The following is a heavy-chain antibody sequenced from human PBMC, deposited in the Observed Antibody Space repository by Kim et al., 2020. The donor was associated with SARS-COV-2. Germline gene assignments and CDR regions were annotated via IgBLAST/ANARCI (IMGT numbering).Heavy chain of an antibody. V-gene: IGHV3-11*06. CDR3: ATRGTGNY. CDR2: IKSSRSDT. D-gene: IGHD7-27*01. J-gene: IGHJ4*02. CDR1: GFTFSNYH. Sequence: GGSLRLSCAASGFTFSNYHMNWIRQAPGKGLEWVSNIKSSRSDTQYADSVKGRFTISRDNAKNSLYLQMNSLRAEDTAVYYCATRGTGNYWGQGTLVTVS.